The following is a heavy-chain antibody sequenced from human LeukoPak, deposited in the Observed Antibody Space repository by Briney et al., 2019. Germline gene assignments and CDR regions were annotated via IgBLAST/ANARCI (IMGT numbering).Heavy chain of an antibody. J-gene: IGHJ6*02. CDR1: GYSISSGYY. CDR3: ARDSRWPTPSYYYGMDV. D-gene: IGHD4-23*01. CDR2: IYYSGST. Sequence: SETLSLTCTVSGYSISSGYYWGWIRQPPGKGLEWIGYIYYSGSTNYNPSLKSRVTISVDTSKNQFSLKLSSVTAADTAVYYCARDSRWPTPSYYYGMDVWGQGTTVTVSS. V-gene: IGHV4-38-2*02.